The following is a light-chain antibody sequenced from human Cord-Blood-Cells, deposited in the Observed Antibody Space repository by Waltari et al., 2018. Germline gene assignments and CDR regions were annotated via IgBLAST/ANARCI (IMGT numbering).Light chain of an antibody. J-gene: IGLJ3*02. CDR1: SSDVGGYNY. CDR3: GSYTSSSTLV. V-gene: IGLV2-14*01. Sequence: QSALTQPASVSGSPGQSITISCTGTSSDVGGYNYVSWYQQHPGKAPKLMIYDVSKWPSGVSNRVSGSKSGNTASLTISGLQAEDEADYYCGSYTSSSTLVFGGGTKLTVL. CDR2: DVS.